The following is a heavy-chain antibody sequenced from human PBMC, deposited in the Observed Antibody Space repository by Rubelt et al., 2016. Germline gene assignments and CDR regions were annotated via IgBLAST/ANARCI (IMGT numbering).Heavy chain of an antibody. V-gene: IGHV3-53*05. CDR2: SGGTT. J-gene: IGHJ4*02. Sequence: SGGTTYYADAVKGRFTISRDNSKNTLYLQMNSLRSEDTAVYYCARVYDSSPPQAYFDYWGQGTLVTVSS. CDR3: ARVYDSSPPQAYFDY. D-gene: IGHD3-22*01.